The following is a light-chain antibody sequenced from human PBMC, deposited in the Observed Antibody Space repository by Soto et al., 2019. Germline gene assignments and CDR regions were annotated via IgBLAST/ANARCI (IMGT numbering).Light chain of an antibody. CDR2: GTS. J-gene: IGKJ2*01. V-gene: IGKV3-20*01. CDR1: QSVDSSV. Sequence: ETVLTQSPGTLALSPGERATLFCRASQSVDSSVLAWYQQKPGQAPRLLIYGTSKRAPGIPERFSGSGSGTDFTLTINRLEPEDLALYYCQQFSGSYTFGQGTKLEMK. CDR3: QQFSGSYT.